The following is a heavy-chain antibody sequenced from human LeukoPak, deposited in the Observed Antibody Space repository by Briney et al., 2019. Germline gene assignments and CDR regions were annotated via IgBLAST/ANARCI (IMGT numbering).Heavy chain of an antibody. CDR3: ARGTWTWYEVTTEEPNFDY. J-gene: IGHJ4*02. V-gene: IGHV1-69*02. CDR2: IIPILGIA. Sequence: SVKVSCKASGGTFSSYTISWVRQAPGQGLEGMGRIIPILGIANYAQKFQGRVTITADKSTSTAYMELSSLRSEDTAVYYCARGTWTWYEVTTEEPNFDYWGQGTLVTVSS. CDR1: GGTFSSYT. D-gene: IGHD4-17*01.